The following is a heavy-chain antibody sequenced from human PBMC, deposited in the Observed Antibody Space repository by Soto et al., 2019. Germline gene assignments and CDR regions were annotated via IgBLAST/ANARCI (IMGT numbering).Heavy chain of an antibody. CDR2: IYYSGST. CDR1: GGSISSGGYY. J-gene: IGHJ4*02. D-gene: IGHD2-15*01. CDR3: ARSPSRTFVVDY. V-gene: IGHV4-31*03. Sequence: SETLSLTCTVSGGSISSGGYYWSWIRQHPGKGLEWIGYIYYSGSTYYNPSLKSRVTISVDTSKNQFSLKLSSVTAADTAVYYCARSPSRTFVVDYWDQGTLVTVSS.